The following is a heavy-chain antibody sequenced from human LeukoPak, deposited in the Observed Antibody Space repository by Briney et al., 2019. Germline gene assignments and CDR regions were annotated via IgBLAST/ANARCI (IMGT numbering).Heavy chain of an antibody. Sequence: PGGSLRLSCAASGFTFSSYGMRWVRQAPGKGLEWVSAISGSGGSTYYADSVKGRFTISRDNSKSTLYLQMNSLRAEDTAVYYCAKDGAYSSGWYSDYWGQGTLVTVSS. CDR3: AKDGAYSSGWYSDY. J-gene: IGHJ4*02. D-gene: IGHD6-19*01. CDR2: ISGSGGST. CDR1: GFTFSSYG. V-gene: IGHV3-23*01.